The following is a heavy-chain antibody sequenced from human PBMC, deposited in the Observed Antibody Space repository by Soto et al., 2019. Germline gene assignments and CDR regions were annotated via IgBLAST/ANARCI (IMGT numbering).Heavy chain of an antibody. V-gene: IGHV3-11*01. Sequence: QVQLVESGGGLVKPGGSLRLSCAASGFTFSDYYMSWIRQAPGKGLEWVSFIGTSPNTIYYADSVKGRFTISRDNAKKSLYLQMNSLRAGDTAVYYCARSGNSLNEDDYYYYGMDVWGQGTTVTVSS. CDR3: ARSGNSLNEDDYYYYGMDV. J-gene: IGHJ6*02. CDR1: GFTFSDYY. CDR2: IGTSPNTI. D-gene: IGHD6-19*01.